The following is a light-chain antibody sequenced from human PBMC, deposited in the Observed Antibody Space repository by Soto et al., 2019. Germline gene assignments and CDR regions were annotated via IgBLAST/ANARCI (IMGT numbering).Light chain of an antibody. CDR2: DAS. Sequence: DIRVTQSPPTLSASVGDRVTITCRASQTITTWMAWYQQKPGKAPKLLIYDASSLQSGVPSRFTGRGSGTEFTLTISSLQPDDFATYYCQQYDTYSRTFGQGTKVDIK. CDR1: QTITTW. V-gene: IGKV1-5*01. J-gene: IGKJ1*01. CDR3: QQYDTYSRT.